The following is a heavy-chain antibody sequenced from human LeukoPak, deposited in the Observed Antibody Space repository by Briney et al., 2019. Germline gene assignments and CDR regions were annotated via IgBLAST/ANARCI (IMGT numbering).Heavy chain of an antibody. J-gene: IGHJ5*01. Sequence: GGSLRLSCAASGFTFKSFAMTWVRQAPGKGLEWVSSISSTSAYIHYADSVKGRFTISRDNVDNVVYLEMNSLGAEDTATYYCARVAVSGPTGWFDSWGQGTLVIVSS. CDR1: GFTFKSFA. CDR2: ISSTSAYI. D-gene: IGHD2-8*02. CDR3: ARVAVSGPTGWFDS. V-gene: IGHV3-21*01.